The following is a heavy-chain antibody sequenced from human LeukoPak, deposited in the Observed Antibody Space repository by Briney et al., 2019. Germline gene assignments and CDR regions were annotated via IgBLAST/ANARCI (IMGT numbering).Heavy chain of an antibody. Sequence: GGSLRLSCAASGLTFSSYAMSWVRQAPGKGLEWVSAISGRGDSTYYADSVKGRFTTSRDNSKNTLYLQMNSLRAEDTALYYCAKWAVGATIYFDYWGQGTLVTVSS. CDR2: ISGRGDST. D-gene: IGHD1-26*01. V-gene: IGHV3-23*01. J-gene: IGHJ4*02. CDR1: GLTFSSYA. CDR3: AKWAVGATIYFDY.